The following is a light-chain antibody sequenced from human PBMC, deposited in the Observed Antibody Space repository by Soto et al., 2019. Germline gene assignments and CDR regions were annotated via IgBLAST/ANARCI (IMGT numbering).Light chain of an antibody. CDR3: QQLNTLHCT. CDR2: EAS. V-gene: IGKV1-9*01. Sequence: DIQLTQSPSILSAAVGDRVTITCGATHDISTYLAWYQQKPGKAPKLMIYEASTLQSGVPSRFSGSGSRTEFTLTISGLLPEDFATYHCQQLNTLHCTFGQGTRLEIK. CDR1: HDISTY. J-gene: IGKJ5*01.